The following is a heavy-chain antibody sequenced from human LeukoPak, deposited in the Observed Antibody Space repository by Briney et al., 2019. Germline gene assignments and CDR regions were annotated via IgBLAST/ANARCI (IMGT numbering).Heavy chain of an antibody. D-gene: IGHD7-27*01. V-gene: IGHV1-69*04. Sequence: SVKVSCKASGGTFISYAISWVRQAPGQGLEWMGRIIPILGIANYAQKFQGRVTITADKSTSTVYMELSSLRSEDTAVYYCAGGSKRANWGIFDYWGQGTLVTVSS. CDR3: AGGSKRANWGIFDY. CDR1: GGTFISYA. CDR2: IIPILGIA. J-gene: IGHJ4*02.